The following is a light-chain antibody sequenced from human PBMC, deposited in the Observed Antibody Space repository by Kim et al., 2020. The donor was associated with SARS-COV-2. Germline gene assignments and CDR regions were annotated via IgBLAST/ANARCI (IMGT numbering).Light chain of an antibody. J-gene: IGLJ1*01. CDR2: NVS. V-gene: IGLV2-14*03. CDR3: SSYTGSRSYV. Sequence: QSALNQPASVSGSPGQSITISCSGTSSDVGAYNYVSWYQHYPGKTPKLMIFNVSQRPSGVSDRFSGSKSGNTASLTISGLQGDDEADYFCSSYTGSRSYVFGTGTKVTVL. CDR1: SSDVGAYNY.